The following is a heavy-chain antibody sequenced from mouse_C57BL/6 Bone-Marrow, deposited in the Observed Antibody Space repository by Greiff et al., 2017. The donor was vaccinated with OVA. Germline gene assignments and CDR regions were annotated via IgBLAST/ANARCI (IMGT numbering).Heavy chain of an antibody. Sequence: VQLQESGPELVKPGASVKISCKASGYAFSSSWMNWVKQRPGKGLEWIGRIYPGEGDTNYNGKFKGKATLTADKSSSTAYMQLSSLTSEDSAVYFCARGGLRQDAWFAYWGQGTLVTVSA. CDR1: GYAFSSSW. J-gene: IGHJ3*01. CDR2: IYPGEGDT. CDR3: ARGGLRQDAWFAY. D-gene: IGHD2-4*01. V-gene: IGHV1-82*01.